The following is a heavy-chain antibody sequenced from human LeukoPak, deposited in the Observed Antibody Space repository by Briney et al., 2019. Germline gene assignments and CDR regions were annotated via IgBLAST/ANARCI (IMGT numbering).Heavy chain of an antibody. CDR1: GFTFSRYA. J-gene: IGHJ3*02. Sequence: GGSLRLSCAASGFTFSRYAMHWVRQAPGKGLEWVAVISYDGSNEYYADSVKCRFTISRDNSKNTLYLQMNSLRPEDTAVYYCAREAEAFDIWGQGTMVTVSS. CDR3: AREAEAFDI. CDR2: ISYDGSNE. V-gene: IGHV3-30-3*01.